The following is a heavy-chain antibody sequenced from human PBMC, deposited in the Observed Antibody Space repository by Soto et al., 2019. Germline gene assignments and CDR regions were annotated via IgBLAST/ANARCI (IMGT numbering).Heavy chain of an antibody. J-gene: IGHJ5*02. D-gene: IGHD3-22*01. Sequence: QVQLQESGPGLVKPSQTLSLTCTVSGGSLSSGGSYWSWIRQHPGQGLEWIGYIYYSGSTYYNPSLKSRVTISVDTSQNQFSLKLSSVTAADTAVYYCARGRSDYYDSSGNWFDPWGQGTLVTVSS. V-gene: IGHV4-31*03. CDR3: ARGRSDYYDSSGNWFDP. CDR1: GGSLSSGGSY. CDR2: IYYSGST.